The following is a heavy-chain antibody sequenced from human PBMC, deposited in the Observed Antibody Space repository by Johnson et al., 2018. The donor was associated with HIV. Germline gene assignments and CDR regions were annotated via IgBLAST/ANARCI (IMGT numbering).Heavy chain of an antibody. V-gene: IGHV3-7*01. J-gene: IGHJ3*02. Sequence: VESGGGLVKPGGSLRLSCVASGFSFGDCYMSWLRQAPGKGLEWVANITQDGSEKLYADSVKGRFTVSRDNAKNTLYLQMNSLRAEDTAVYYCAKDLQDYYDSSGHDAFDIWGQGTMVTVSS. D-gene: IGHD3-22*01. CDR2: ITQDGSEK. CDR1: GFSFGDCY. CDR3: AKDLQDYYDSSGHDAFDI.